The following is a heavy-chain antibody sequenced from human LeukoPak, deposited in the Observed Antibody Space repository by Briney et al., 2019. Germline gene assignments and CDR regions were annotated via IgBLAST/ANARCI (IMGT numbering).Heavy chain of an antibody. Sequence: SETLSLTCTVSGGSISSSSYYWGWIRQPPGKGLEWIGYIHYSGTTNYNPSLNSRVTISLDTSKNQFSLKLSSVTAADTAVYYCARDSGYYYESHWFDPWGQGILVTVSS. CDR3: ARDSGYYYESHWFDP. D-gene: IGHD3-22*01. CDR2: IHYSGTT. J-gene: IGHJ5*02. V-gene: IGHV4-61*01. CDR1: GGSISSSSYY.